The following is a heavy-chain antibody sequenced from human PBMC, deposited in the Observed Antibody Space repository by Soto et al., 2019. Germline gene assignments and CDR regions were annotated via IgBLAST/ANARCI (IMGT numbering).Heavy chain of an antibody. J-gene: IGHJ4*02. D-gene: IGHD6-13*01. V-gene: IGHV1-69*06. CDR1: GGTFSGYG. CDR2: IIPIFGTT. Sequence: QVQLVQSEAEVKMPGSSVKVSCKASGGTFSGYGINWVRQAPGQGLEWIGGIIPIFGTTNYAQKFQGRVTITADKSTNTAYMELSRLKSEDTDVFYCARGRIAAAGRGSFDYWGRGTLVTVSS. CDR3: ARGRIAAAGRGSFDY.